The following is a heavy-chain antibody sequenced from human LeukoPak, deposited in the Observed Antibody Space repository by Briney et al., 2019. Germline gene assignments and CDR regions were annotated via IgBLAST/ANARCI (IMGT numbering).Heavy chain of an antibody. CDR3: AGAIGTSQFYFYYGMDV. D-gene: IGHD2-2*01. J-gene: IGHJ6*02. CDR1: GYSFTSYW. Sequence: GVSLKISCKGSGYSFTSYWIGWVRQMPGKGLEWMGIIYAGDSDTRYSPSFQGQVTISVDKSISTAYLQWSSLQASDTAMYYCAGAIGTSQFYFYYGMDVWGQGTTVTVSS. CDR2: IYAGDSDT. V-gene: IGHV5-51*01.